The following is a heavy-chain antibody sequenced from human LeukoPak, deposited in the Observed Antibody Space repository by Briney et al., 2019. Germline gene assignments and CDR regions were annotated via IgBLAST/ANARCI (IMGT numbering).Heavy chain of an antibody. CDR3: ARDGARLDY. CDR1: GFTFSNYW. CDR2: IGNDGSST. Sequence: GGSLRLSCAASGFTFSNYWMHWVRQVPGKGLVWVSRIGNDGSSTTYADSVKGRFTISRDNAKSTQYLQMNSLRAEDTAVYYCARDGARLDYWGQGTLVTVSS. J-gene: IGHJ4*02. D-gene: IGHD1-26*01. V-gene: IGHV3-74*01.